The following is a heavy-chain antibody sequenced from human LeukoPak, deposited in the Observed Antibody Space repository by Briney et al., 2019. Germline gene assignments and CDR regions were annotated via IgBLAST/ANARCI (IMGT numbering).Heavy chain of an antibody. V-gene: IGHV3-7*01. CDR3: AREVYSSSRPADAFDI. J-gene: IGHJ3*02. CDR2: IMQDGSEK. D-gene: IGHD6-13*01. Sequence: GGSLRLSCAASGFTFSSYWMSWVRQAPGKGLEWVANIMQDGSEKNYVDSVKGRFTISRDNAKNSLYLQMNSLRAEDTAVYYCAREVYSSSRPADAFDIWGQGTMVTVSS. CDR1: GFTFSSYW.